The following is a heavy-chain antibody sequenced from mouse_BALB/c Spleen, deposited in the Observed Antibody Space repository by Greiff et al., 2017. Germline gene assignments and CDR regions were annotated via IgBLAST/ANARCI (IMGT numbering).Heavy chain of an antibody. CDR1: GFNIKDTY. D-gene: IGHD2-4*01. J-gene: IGHJ4*01. CDR2: IDPANGNT. Sequence: EVQLHQSGAELVKPGASVKLSCTASGFNIKDTYMHWVKQRPEQGLEWIGRIDPANGNTKYDPKFQGKATITADTSSNTAYLQLSSLTSEDTAVYYCARDDYDGDAMDYWGQGTSVTVSS. V-gene: IGHV14-3*02. CDR3: ARDDYDGDAMDY.